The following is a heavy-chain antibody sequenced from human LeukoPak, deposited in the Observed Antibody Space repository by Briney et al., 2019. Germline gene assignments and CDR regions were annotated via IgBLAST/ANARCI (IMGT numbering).Heavy chain of an antibody. CDR2: TYYMSKWYN. J-gene: IGHJ4*02. V-gene: IGHV6-1*01. D-gene: IGHD3-10*01. CDR1: GDSVSSNSAA. CDR3: ARDAMLRGVFDY. Sequence: SQTLSLTCAISGDSVSSNSAAWHWIRQSPSRGLEWLGRTYYMSKWYNDYAVSVKSRITINPDTSKNQSSLQLNSVTPEDTAMYYCARDAMLRGVFDYWGQGTLVTVSS.